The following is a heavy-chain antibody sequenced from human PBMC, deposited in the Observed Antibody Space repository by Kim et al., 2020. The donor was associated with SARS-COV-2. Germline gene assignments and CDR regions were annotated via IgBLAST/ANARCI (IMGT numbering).Heavy chain of an antibody. J-gene: IGHJ3*02. CDR1: GFTFSSYA. D-gene: IGHD3-16*01. CDR2: ISGSGGST. Sequence: GGSLRPSCAASGFTFSSYAMSWVRQAPGKGLEWVSAISGSGGSTYYADSVKGRFTISRDNSKNTLYLQMNSLRAEDTAVYYCAKAQRGGSGAFDIWGQGTMVTVSS. V-gene: IGHV3-23*01. CDR3: AKAQRGGSGAFDI.